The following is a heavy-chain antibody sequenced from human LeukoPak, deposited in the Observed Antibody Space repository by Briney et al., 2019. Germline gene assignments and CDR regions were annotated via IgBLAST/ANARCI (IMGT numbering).Heavy chain of an antibody. CDR2: INPNSGGT. V-gene: IGHV1-2*02. J-gene: IGHJ4*02. Sequence: ASVKVSCKASGYTFTGYYMHWVRQAPGQGLEWMGWINPNSGGTNYAQKFQGRVTMTRDTSISAAYMELSRLRSDDTAVYYCARAVIRAPFFDYWGQGTLVTVSS. CDR3: ARAVIRAPFFDY. CDR1: GYTFTGYY. D-gene: IGHD3-10*01.